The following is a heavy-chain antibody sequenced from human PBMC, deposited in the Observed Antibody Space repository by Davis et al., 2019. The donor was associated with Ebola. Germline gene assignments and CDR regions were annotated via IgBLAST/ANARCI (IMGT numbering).Heavy chain of an antibody. CDR3: AKDTSNIWFDI. CDR1: GFTFGSYW. J-gene: IGHJ3*02. D-gene: IGHD1-26*01. CDR2: IRPDGREK. V-gene: IGHV3-7*03. Sequence: GESLKISCAGSGFTFGSYWMGWVRQAPGKGLEWVANIRPDGREKHYVDSVKGRFTISRDNSKNTLYLQMNGLRVEDTAIYYCAKDTSNIWFDIWGQGTNVTVSS.